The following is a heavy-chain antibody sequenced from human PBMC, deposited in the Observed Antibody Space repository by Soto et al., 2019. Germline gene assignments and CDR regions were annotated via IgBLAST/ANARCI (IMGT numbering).Heavy chain of an antibody. CDR2: INAGNGNT. J-gene: IGHJ4*02. CDR3: ARDMGFGLSDY. D-gene: IGHD3-10*01. Sequence: QVQLVQSGAEVKKPGASVKVSCKASGYTFTSYAMYWVRQAPGQRLEWMGWINAGNGNTKYSQKFQGRVTITRDTSSTTAYMELSSLRSEDTALYDCARDMGFGLSDYWGQGTLVTVSS. CDR1: GYTFTSYA. V-gene: IGHV1-3*01.